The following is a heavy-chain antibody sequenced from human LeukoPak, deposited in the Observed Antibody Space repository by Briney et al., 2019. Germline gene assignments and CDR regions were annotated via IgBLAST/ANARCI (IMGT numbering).Heavy chain of an antibody. Sequence: PGGSLRLSCAASGFTFSSYWMHWVRQDRGKGLVWVSRINNDGSSTNDADSVKGRFTISRDNAKNTLYLQMNSLRAEDTAVYYCARATDSTLFDYWGQGTLVTVSS. CDR1: GFTFSSYW. CDR3: ARATDSTLFDY. V-gene: IGHV3-74*01. J-gene: IGHJ4*02. CDR2: INNDGSST. D-gene: IGHD2/OR15-2a*01.